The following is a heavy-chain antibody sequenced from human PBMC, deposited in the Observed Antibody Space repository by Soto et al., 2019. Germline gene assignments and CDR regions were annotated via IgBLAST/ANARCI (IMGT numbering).Heavy chain of an antibody. J-gene: IGHJ6*02. V-gene: IGHV3-7*01. CDR1: GFTFSSYW. D-gene: IGHD3-10*01. Sequence: EVQLVESGGGLVQPGGSLRLSCVDSGFTFSSYWMSWVRQAPVKGVGWVGNIKQDGSEENYVDSVKGRFTISRDNAKNSMYLQMNSLRAEDTAVYYCARIASSGRGWDVWGQGTTVVVSS. CDR3: ARIASSGRGWDV. CDR2: IKQDGSEE.